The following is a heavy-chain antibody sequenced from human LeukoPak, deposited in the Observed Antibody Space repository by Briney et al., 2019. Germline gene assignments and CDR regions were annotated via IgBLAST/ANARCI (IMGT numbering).Heavy chain of an antibody. CDR3: ARVWGYYFDY. J-gene: IGHJ4*02. Sequence: ASETLSLTCTVSGYSISSGYYWGWIRQPPGKGLEWIGSIYHSGSTYYNPSLKSRVTISVDTSKNQFSLKLSSVTAADTAVYYCARVWGYYFDYWGQGTLVTVSS. CDR1: GYSISSGYY. V-gene: IGHV4-38-2*02. D-gene: IGHD3-16*01. CDR2: IYHSGST.